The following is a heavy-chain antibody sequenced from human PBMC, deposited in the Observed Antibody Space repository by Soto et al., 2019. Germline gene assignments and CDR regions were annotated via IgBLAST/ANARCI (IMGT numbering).Heavy chain of an antibody. CDR2: INPHGGST. CDR3: ARLSGGNCGLIIEWFNWLGT. Sequence: APGQGLECMGVINPHGGSTKYAQKFQGRVTMTRDTSRSTVYMELRSLRSDDTAIYYCARLSGGNCGLIIEWFNWLGTCGEGILVTLSS. D-gene: IGHD3-3*01. V-gene: IGHV1-46*01. J-gene: IGHJ5*02.